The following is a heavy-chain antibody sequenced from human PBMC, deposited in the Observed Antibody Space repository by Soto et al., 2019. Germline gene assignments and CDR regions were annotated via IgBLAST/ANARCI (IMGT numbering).Heavy chain of an antibody. CDR3: ARIRRGPALGATDQYYFDY. CDR1: GFSLSTSGMC. J-gene: IGHJ4*02. Sequence: SGPTLVNPTQTLTLTCTFSGFSLSTSGMCVSWIRQPPGKALEWLALIDWDDDKYYSTSLKTRLTISKDTSKNQVVLTMTNMDPVDTATYYCARIRRGPALGATDQYYFDYWGQGTLVTVSS. V-gene: IGHV2-70*01. D-gene: IGHD1-26*01. CDR2: IDWDDDK.